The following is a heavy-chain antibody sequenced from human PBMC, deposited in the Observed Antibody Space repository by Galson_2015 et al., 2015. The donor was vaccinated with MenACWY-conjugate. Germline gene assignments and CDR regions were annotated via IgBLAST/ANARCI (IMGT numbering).Heavy chain of an antibody. D-gene: IGHD6-19*01. J-gene: IGHJ4*02. Sequence: SLRLSCAASGFTFSKNWMHWVRQAPGQGLVWVSRINLDGSLTNYADSVKGRFTISRDDAKNTLFLQMNSLRADDTAVYYCARGTSAWYVIDYWCQGTLFTVSS. CDR2: INLDGSLT. V-gene: IGHV3-74*01. CDR3: ARGTSAWYVIDY. CDR1: GFTFSKNW.